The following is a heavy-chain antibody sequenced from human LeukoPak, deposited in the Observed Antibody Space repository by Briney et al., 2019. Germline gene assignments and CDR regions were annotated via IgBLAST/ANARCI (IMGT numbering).Heavy chain of an antibody. D-gene: IGHD2-15*01. CDR1: GYTFTSYA. CDR2: INTNTGNP. V-gene: IGHV7-4-1*02. Sequence: VASVKVSCKASGYTFTSYAMNWVRQAPGQGLEWMGWINTNTGNPTYAQGFTGRFVFSLDTSVSTAYLQISSLKAEDTAVYYCARSGSVLDIVVVVAASDADYWGQGTLVTVSS. CDR3: ARSGSVLDIVVVVAASDADY. J-gene: IGHJ4*02.